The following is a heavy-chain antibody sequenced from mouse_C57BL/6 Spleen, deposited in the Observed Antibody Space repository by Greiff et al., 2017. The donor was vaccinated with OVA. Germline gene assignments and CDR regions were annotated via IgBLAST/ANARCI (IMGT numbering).Heavy chain of an antibody. V-gene: IGHV1-69*01. CDR2: IDPSDSYT. J-gene: IGHJ2*01. D-gene: IGHD2-3*01. CDR1: GYTFTSYW. Sequence: VQLQQSGAELVMPGASVKLSCKASGYTFTSYWMHWVKQRPGQGLKWIGEIDPSDSYTNYNQKFKGKSTLTVDKSSSTAYMQLSSLTSEDSAVYYCARGGYDGYYEDYWGQGTTLTVSS. CDR3: ARGGYDGYYEDY.